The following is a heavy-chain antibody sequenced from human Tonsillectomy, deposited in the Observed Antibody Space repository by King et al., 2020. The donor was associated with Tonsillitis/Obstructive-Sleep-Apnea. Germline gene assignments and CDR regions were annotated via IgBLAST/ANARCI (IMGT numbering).Heavy chain of an antibody. CDR1: GFTFDDYD. D-gene: IGHD2-2*02. Sequence: VQLVESGGGLVQPGRSLRLSCEASGFTFDDYDMHWVRQAPGKGLEWVSGISWNSGRIGYADSVKGRFTVSRDNAKNSLYLQMNSLRAEDTALYYCTKNSSDCSSAVCYNYMDVSGKGTAVTVSS. J-gene: IGHJ6*03. CDR2: ISWNSGRI. V-gene: IGHV3-9*01. CDR3: TKNSSDCSSAVCYNYMDV.